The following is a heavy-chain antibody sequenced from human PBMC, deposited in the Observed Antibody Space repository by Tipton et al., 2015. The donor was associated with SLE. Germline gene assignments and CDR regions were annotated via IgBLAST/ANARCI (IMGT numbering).Heavy chain of an antibody. D-gene: IGHD3-22*01. CDR1: GGSISSGSYY. J-gene: IGHJ6*03. Sequence: TLSLTCTVSGGSISSGSYYWSWIRQPPGKGLEWIGYIYYSGSTNYNPSLKSRVTISADTSKNQFSLKLSSVTAADTAVYYCARGGGSGYYYYYMDVWGKGTTVTVSS. CDR3: ARGGGSGYYYYYMDV. V-gene: IGHV4-61*01. CDR2: IYYSGST.